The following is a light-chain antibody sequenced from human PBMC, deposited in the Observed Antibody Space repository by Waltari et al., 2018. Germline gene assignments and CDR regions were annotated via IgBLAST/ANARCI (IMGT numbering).Light chain of an antibody. Sequence: DIQMTQSPSSLSASVGDRVTIPCRASQGISNYLAWYQQKPGKVPKLLIYAASTLQPGVPSRFSGSGSGTEFTLTISILQPEDVATYYCQKYNSAPWTFGQGTKVEIK. CDR3: QKYNSAPWT. V-gene: IGKV1-27*01. CDR1: QGISNY. J-gene: IGKJ1*01. CDR2: AAS.